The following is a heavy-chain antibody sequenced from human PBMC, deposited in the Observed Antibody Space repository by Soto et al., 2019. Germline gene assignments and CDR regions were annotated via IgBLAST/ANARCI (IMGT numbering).Heavy chain of an antibody. D-gene: IGHD1-26*01. Sequence: EVQLLESGGGLVQPGGSLRLSCAASGFTFSIYAMSWVRQAPGKGLEWVTSISGRDDSTYYADSVKGRFTISRDNSKNTLFLQMSRLRAEDTAVYYCAKDRLSGSYHRYFDHWGQGTLVTVSS. CDR3: AKDRLSGSYHRYFDH. V-gene: IGHV3-23*01. CDR2: ISGRDDST. J-gene: IGHJ4*02. CDR1: GFTFSIYA.